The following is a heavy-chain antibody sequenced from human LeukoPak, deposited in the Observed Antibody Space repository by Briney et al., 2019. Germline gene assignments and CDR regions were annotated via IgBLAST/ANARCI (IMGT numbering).Heavy chain of an antibody. CDR2: IYTSGST. CDR1: GGSISSYY. J-gene: IGHJ6*03. CDR3: ARDFKWFGESYHYYYMDV. V-gene: IGHV4-4*07. D-gene: IGHD3-10*01. Sequence: SETLSLTCTVSGGSISSYYWSWIRQPAGKELEWIGRIYTSGSTNYNPSLKSRVTMSVDTSKNQFSLKLSSVTAADTAVYYCARDFKWFGESYHYYYMDVWGKGTTVTVSS.